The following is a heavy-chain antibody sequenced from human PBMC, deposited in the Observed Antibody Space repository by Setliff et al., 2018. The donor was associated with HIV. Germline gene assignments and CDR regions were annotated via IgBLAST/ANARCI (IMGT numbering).Heavy chain of an antibody. J-gene: IGHJ3*02. Sequence: SETLSLTCTVSDGYISDGDYYWTWIRQPPGKGLEWIGHSYYSGSAHYNASLKSRVTMSVDMSNNQFSLKLRSVTAADTAVYYCARRTIWGDAFDIWGRGTMVTVSS. CDR3: ARRTIWGDAFDI. D-gene: IGHD3-16*01. CDR1: DGYISDGDYY. CDR2: SYYSGSA. V-gene: IGHV4-30-4*08.